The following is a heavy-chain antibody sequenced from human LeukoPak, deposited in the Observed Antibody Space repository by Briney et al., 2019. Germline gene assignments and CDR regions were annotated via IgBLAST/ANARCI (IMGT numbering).Heavy chain of an antibody. CDR1: GVSISYNY. CDR2: IFYTGTT. CDR3: ARQHGGNYLDF. V-gene: IGHV4-59*01. D-gene: IGHD4-23*01. J-gene: IGHJ4*02. Sequence: SETLSLTCTVSGVSISYNYWSWIRQPPGKGLEWIGQIFYTGTTEYNPSLKSRLSMSLDTSKNQFSLRLSSVTAGDTAVYYCARQHGGNYLDFWGQGTLVTVSS.